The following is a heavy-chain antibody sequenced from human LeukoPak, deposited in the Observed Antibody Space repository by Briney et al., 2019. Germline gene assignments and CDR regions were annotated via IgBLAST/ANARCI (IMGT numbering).Heavy chain of an antibody. D-gene: IGHD4-23*01. CDR3: ARDKEDDHGGSTFDY. J-gene: IGHJ4*02. CDR1: GFTFNTYW. Sequence: GGSLRLSCAASGFTFNTYWMHWVRQPPGKGPVWVSRMNPDGTDIRYADSVKGRFTISRDNAKSTLYLQMDSLRAEDTAVYYCARDKEDDHGGSTFDYWGQGTLVTASS. CDR2: MNPDGTDI. V-gene: IGHV3-74*01.